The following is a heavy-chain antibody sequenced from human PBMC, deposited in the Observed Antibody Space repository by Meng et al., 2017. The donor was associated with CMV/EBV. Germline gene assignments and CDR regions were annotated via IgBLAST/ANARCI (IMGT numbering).Heavy chain of an antibody. V-gene: IGHV4-34*01. CDR3: AKELRYKEVGATIEDFDL. D-gene: IGHD1-26*01. CDR2: SNHSGSN. Sequence: SSARMWEPSDTLSLTCCVYGWSFIGYHGGLIRQPRGKGLEWIGESNHSGSNNYNPSLKSRVTISVDTSKNQFPLKLSSVTAADTAVYYWAKELRYKEVGATIEDFDLWGRGTLVTVSS. CDR1: GWSFIGYH. J-gene: IGHJ2*01.